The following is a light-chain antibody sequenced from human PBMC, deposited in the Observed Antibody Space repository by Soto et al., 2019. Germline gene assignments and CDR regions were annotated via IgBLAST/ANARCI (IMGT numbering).Light chain of an antibody. J-gene: IGLJ2*01. CDR3: QSYDSDFVV. Sequence: NFMLTQPHSVSESPGKTLSISCTRSSGSIANNYVQWYQQRPGSAPTIVIYENNQRLSGVPDRFSGSTDGSSNSASLTISGLQTEDEADYYCQSYDSDFVVFGGGTKVTVL. CDR2: ENN. V-gene: IGLV6-57*04. CDR1: SGSIANNY.